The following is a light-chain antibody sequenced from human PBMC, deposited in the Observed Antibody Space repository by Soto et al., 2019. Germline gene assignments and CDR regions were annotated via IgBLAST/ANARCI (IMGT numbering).Light chain of an antibody. V-gene: IGKV1-5*03. CDR3: QHYNSYSEA. CDR2: KAS. J-gene: IGKJ1*01. Sequence: DIQMTQSPSTLSASVEDRVTITCRASQSIGDLFAWYQQKPGEAHKVLIYKASTLKSGVPSRFSGSGSGTEFTLTISSLQPNDFATYYCQHYNSYSEAFGQGTKVDIK. CDR1: QSIGDL.